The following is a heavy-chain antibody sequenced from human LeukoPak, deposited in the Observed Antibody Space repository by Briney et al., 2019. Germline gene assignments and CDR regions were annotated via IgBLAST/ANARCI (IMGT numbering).Heavy chain of an antibody. CDR2: IYYSGST. V-gene: IGHV4-59*12. CDR1: GGSISIYY. CDR3: ARVGAHSYDYYMDV. Sequence: SETLSLTCTVSGGSISIYYWNWIRQPPGKGLEWIGYIYYSGSTNYNPSLKSRVTISVDTSKNQFSLKLTSVTAADAAVYYCARVGAHSYDYYMDVWGKGTTVTVFS. J-gene: IGHJ6*03. D-gene: IGHD4/OR15-4a*01.